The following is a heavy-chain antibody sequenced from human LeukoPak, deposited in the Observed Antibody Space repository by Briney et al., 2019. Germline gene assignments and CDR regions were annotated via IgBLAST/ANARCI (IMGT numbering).Heavy chain of an antibody. V-gene: IGHV3-74*01. CDR2: IYSDGSST. Sequence: GRSLRLSCAASGFTFSNFVMHWVRQTPGKGLVWVSRIYSDGSSTNYADSVKGRFTISRDNAKNTLYIQMNSLRAEDTAVYYCARGGEGITYWGQGTLVTVSS. CDR1: GFTFSNFV. CDR3: ARGGEGITY. J-gene: IGHJ4*02. D-gene: IGHD3-10*01.